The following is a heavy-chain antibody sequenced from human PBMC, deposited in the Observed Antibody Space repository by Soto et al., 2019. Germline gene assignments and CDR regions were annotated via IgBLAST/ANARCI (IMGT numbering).Heavy chain of an antibody. CDR2: FDPEDGET. Sequence: GASVKVSCKVSGYTLTELSMHWVRQAPGKGLEWMGGFDPEDGETNYAQKFQGRVTITRDMSTSTAYMELSSLRSEDTAVYYCAAEGGSGSQIRAYYYYYGMDVWGQGTTVTVSS. CDR1: GYTLTELS. J-gene: IGHJ6*02. CDR3: AAEGGSGSQIRAYYYYYGMDV. V-gene: IGHV1-24*01. D-gene: IGHD3-10*01.